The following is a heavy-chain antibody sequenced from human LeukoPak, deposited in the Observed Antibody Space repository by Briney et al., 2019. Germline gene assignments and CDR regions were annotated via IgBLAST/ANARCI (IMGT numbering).Heavy chain of an antibody. V-gene: IGHV3-30*02. J-gene: IGHJ4*02. CDR2: IRYDGSNK. D-gene: IGHD4/OR15-4a*01. CDR3: ARRTGAYSHPYDY. Sequence: PGGSLRLSCAASGFTFSSYGMHWVRQAPGKGLEWVAFIRYDGSNKYYADSVKGRLTISRDNSKNTLYLQMNSLRAEDTAVYYCARRTGAYSHPYDYWGQGTLVTVSS. CDR1: GFTFSSYG.